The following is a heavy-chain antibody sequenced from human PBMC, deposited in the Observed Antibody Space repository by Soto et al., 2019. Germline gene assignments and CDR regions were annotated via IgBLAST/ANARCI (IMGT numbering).Heavy chain of an antibody. CDR2: IYSDVGHT. D-gene: IGHD4-4*01. J-gene: IGHJ3*01. CDR3: ARAPPYPVTKYDAFDL. Sequence: EVQLVESGGGLVQPGGSLRLSCTASGFTFNNYWMHWVRQAPGKGLVWVSRIYSDVGHTNYADSVKGRFTISTDNAKNKMFLQMSSLGAEDTAVYYCARAPPYPVTKYDAFDLWGQGTMVTVSS. CDR1: GFTFNNYW. V-gene: IGHV3-74*01.